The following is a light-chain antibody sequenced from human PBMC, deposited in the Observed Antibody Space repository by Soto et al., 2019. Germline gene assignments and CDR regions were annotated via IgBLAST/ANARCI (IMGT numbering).Light chain of an antibody. J-gene: IGKJ1*01. V-gene: IGKV3-15*01. CDR2: GAS. CDR1: QSVSSD. CDR3: QQYNTWHPKMA. Sequence: VVTQSPATLSVFPGETDTLSCRASQSVSSDLAWYQQRPGQAPRLLIYGASTRATGIPARFRDSGSGTEFRLTISSLQSEDFATYYCQQYNTWHPKMAFGRGTKVDIK.